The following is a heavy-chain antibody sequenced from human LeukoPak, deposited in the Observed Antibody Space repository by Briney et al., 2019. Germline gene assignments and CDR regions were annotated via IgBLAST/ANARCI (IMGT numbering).Heavy chain of an antibody. CDR1: GFTFSDYC. CDR2: IASDDRTI. V-gene: IGHV3-11*04. CDR3: ARDRRYDSSSKLDY. Sequence: GGSLRLSCAASGFTFSDYCLSWVGQPPGKGLGWVSYIASDDRTIYYADSVKGRFTISRDNAKNSLYLQMNSLRAEDTAVYYCARDRRYDSSSKLDYWGQGSLVTVSS. J-gene: IGHJ4*02. D-gene: IGHD6-6*01.